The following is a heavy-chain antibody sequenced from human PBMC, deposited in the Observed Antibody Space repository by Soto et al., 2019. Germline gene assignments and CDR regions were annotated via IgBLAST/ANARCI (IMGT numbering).Heavy chain of an antibody. D-gene: IGHD5-12*01. Sequence: QITLKESGPTLVRPTQTLTLTCTFSGFSLSTSGVAVAWIRQPPGEALEWLALIYWDDDKSYNPSLKSRLTITKETSKDQVVLTVSNMYPMDTATYFCAHSQRGPRDFWGPGILVTVSS. V-gene: IGHV2-5*02. CDR1: GFSLSTSGVA. CDR2: IYWDDDK. CDR3: AHSQRGPRDF. J-gene: IGHJ4*02.